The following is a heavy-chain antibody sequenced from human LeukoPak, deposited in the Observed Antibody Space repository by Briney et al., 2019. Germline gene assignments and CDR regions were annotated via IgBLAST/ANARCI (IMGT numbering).Heavy chain of an antibody. D-gene: IGHD5-12*01. CDR1: GGSISSSNW. CDR2: IFYTGST. V-gene: IGHV4-4*02. J-gene: IGHJ4*02. Sequence: SETLSLTCAVSGGSISSSNWWSWVRQPPGKGLEWIGNIFYTGSTYYSPSLKSRVTISVDTSKNHFSLKLSSVTAADTAVYYCARGYSDYGCFDYWGQGTLVTVSS. CDR3: ARGYSDYGCFDY.